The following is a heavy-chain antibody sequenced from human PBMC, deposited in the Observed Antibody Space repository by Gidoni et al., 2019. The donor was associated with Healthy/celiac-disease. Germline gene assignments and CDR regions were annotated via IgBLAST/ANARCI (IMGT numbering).Heavy chain of an antibody. V-gene: IGHV1-24*01. CDR2: FDPEDGET. Sequence: QVQLVQSGAEVKKPGASVKVSCKVSGYTLTELSMHWVRQAPGKGLEWMGGFDPEDGETIYAQKFQGRVTMTEDTSTDTAYMELSSLRSEDTAVYYCATVPRYYYDSSGYSDYFDYWGQGTLVTVSS. CDR1: GYTLTELS. D-gene: IGHD3-22*01. J-gene: IGHJ4*02. CDR3: ATVPRYYYDSSGYSDYFDY.